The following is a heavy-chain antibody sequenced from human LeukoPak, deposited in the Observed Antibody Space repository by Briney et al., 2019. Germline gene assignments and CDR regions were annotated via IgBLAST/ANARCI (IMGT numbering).Heavy chain of an antibody. CDR2: IIPIFGTA. CDR1: GYTFTSYH. V-gene: IGHV1-69*06. D-gene: IGHD3-9*01. J-gene: IGHJ4*02. Sequence: GASVKVSCKASGYTFTSYHMHWVRQAPGQGLEWMGGIIPIFGTANYAQKFQGRVTITADKSTSTAYMELSSLRSEDTAVYYCARDKKPYDILTGYYDYWGQGTLVTVSS. CDR3: ARDKKPYDILTGYYDY.